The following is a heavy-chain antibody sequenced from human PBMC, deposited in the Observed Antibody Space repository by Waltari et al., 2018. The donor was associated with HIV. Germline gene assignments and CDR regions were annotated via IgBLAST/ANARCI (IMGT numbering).Heavy chain of an antibody. V-gene: IGHV1-46*01. Sequence: QVHLEQSGPEVKEPGASVKLSCKASGNTFSTPYIHWVRTAPGQRLAWMGIINPSGDEPTYQQNFQGRVTMTRDTSTNTIYMDLGSLKSDDTAIYYCARGGNEWETRGYFDSWGQGSLVTVSS. D-gene: IGHD1-26*01. CDR3: ARGGNEWETRGYFDS. CDR1: GNTFSTPY. CDR2: INPSGDEP. J-gene: IGHJ4*02.